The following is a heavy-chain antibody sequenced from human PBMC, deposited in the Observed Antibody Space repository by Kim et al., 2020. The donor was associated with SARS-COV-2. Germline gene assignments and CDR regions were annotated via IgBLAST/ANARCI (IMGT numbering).Heavy chain of an antibody. Sequence: PTYAQGFTGRFVFSLDTSVSTAYLQISSLKAEDTAVYYCARDSSAKDFDYWGQGTLVTVSS. V-gene: IGHV7-4-1*02. CDR3: ARDSSAKDFDY. CDR2: P. J-gene: IGHJ4*02.